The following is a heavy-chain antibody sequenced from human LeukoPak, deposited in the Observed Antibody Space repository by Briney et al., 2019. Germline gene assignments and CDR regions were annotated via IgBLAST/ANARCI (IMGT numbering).Heavy chain of an antibody. J-gene: IGHJ4*02. D-gene: IGHD3-10*01. V-gene: IGHV4-31*03. CDR3: ARKYYYGSGYYFDY. CDR2: IYYSGST. Sequence: SETLSLTCTVSGYSISSGYYRGWIRQHPGKGLEWIGYIYYSGSTYYNPSLKSRVTISVDTSKNQFSLKLSSVTAADTAVYYCARKYYYGSGYYFDYWGQGTLVTVSS. CDR1: GYSISSGYY.